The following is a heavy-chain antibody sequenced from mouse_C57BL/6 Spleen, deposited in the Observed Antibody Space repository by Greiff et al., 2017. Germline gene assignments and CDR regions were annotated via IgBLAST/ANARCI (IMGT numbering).Heavy chain of an antibody. CDR3: AKDYYCSSPLAY. V-gene: IGHV1-69*01. CDR1: GYTFTNYW. CDR2: IDPSDSYT. J-gene: IGHJ3*01. Sequence: QVQLQQPGAELVMPGASVKLSCKASGYTFTNYWMHWVKQRPGQGLEWIGEIDPSDSYTNYNQKFKGKSTLTVDKSSSTACMQCSGLTSEDSAVYSCAKDYYCSSPLAYWGQGTLVTVSA. D-gene: IGHD1-1*01.